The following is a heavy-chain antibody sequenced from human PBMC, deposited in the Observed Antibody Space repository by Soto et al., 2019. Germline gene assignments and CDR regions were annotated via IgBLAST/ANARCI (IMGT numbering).Heavy chain of an antibody. CDR2: IIPLIDLA. V-gene: IGHV1-69*02. CDR1: GGSFSTYT. Sequence: QVQLVQSGAEVRKPGSSVKVSCKASGGSFSTYTISWVRQAPGQGLEWMGRIIPLIDLADYAQKFQGRVTIIADKSTSTADTALSSLRSDDTAIYWCAARVDCSVGSCFGALVVWCQGTGVTVTS. J-gene: IGHJ3*01. D-gene: IGHD2-15*01. CDR3: AARVDCSVGSCFGALVV.